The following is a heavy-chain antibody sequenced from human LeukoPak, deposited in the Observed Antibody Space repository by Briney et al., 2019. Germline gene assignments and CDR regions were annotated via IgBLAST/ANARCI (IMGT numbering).Heavy chain of an antibody. CDR2: ISSSGSTI. CDR3: ARDFDYYDDSGYQTYYFDY. J-gene: IGHJ4*02. V-gene: IGHV3-11*01. D-gene: IGHD3-22*01. CDR1: GFTFSDYY. Sequence: GGSLRLSCEASGFTFSDYYMSWIRQAPGKGLEWVSYISSSGSTILYADSVKGRFTISRDNAKNSLYLQMNSLRAEDTAVYYCARDFDYYDDSGYQTYYFDYWGQGTLVTVSS.